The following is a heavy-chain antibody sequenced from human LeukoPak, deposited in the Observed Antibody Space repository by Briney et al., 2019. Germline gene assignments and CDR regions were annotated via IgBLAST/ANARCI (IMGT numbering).Heavy chain of an antibody. Sequence: SETLSLTCAVYGGSFSGYYWSWIRQPPGKGLEWIGEINHSGSTNYNPSLKSRVTISVDTSKNQFSLKLSSVTAADTAVYYCARGHRDGYMVYWGQGTLVTVSS. CDR3: ARGHRDGYMVY. CDR1: GGSFSGYY. V-gene: IGHV4-34*01. D-gene: IGHD5-24*01. J-gene: IGHJ4*02. CDR2: INHSGST.